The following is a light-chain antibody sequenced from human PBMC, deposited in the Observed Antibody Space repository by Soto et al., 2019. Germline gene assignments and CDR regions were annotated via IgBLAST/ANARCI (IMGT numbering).Light chain of an antibody. Sequence: QLVLTQSPSASASLGASVKLTCTLSSGHSSYAIAWHQKQPGKGPRYLMDLNNDGSHSKGDGIPDRFSGSSSGAERYLIISSLQSEDEADYYCQTWGTGVQVFGGGTKLTVL. CDR3: QTWGTGVQV. CDR1: SGHSSYA. J-gene: IGLJ2*01. CDR2: LNNDGSH. V-gene: IGLV4-69*01.